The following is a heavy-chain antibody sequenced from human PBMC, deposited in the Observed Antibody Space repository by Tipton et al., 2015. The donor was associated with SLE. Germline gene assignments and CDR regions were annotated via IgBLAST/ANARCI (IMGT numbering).Heavy chain of an antibody. CDR2: IHTTGST. CDR1: GYSISSGYY. D-gene: IGHD7-27*01. Sequence: LRLSCTVSGYSISSGYYWVWIRQPAGKVLEWIGSIHTTGSTNYKSSLKSRVTISIDTSKNEFSLQLNSVTAADTVVYYCVRENCGRDYWGQGTVVTVAS. V-gene: IGHV4-61*02. J-gene: IGHJ4*02. CDR3: VRENCGRDY.